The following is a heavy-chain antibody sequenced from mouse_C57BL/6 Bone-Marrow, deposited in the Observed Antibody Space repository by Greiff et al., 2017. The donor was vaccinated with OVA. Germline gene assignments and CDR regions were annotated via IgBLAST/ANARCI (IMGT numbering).Heavy chain of an antibody. V-gene: IGHV5-4*03. D-gene: IGHD2-4*01. CDR1: GFTFSSYA. CDR3: ARGGIYYDPAWFAY. J-gene: IGHJ3*01. CDR2: ISDGGSYT. Sequence: EVKLVESGGGLVKPGGSLKLSCAASGFTFSSYAMSWVRQTPEKRLEWVATISDGGSYTYYPDNVKGRFTISRDNAKNNLYLQMSHLKSEDTAMYYCARGGIYYDPAWFAYWGQGTLVTVSA.